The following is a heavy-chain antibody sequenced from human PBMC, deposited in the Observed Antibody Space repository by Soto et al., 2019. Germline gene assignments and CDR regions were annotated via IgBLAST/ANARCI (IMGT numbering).Heavy chain of an antibody. CDR1: GFTLSSNG. D-gene: IGHD6-19*01. CDR3: AKALAASLYNWLDP. V-gene: IGHV3-30*18. CDR2: TSYDGNKQ. J-gene: IGHJ5*02. Sequence: PGGSLRLSCTGSGFTLSSNGMHWVRQAPGQGLEWVAFTSYDGNKQYYADSVKGRFTISRDNLKNTLYLQMNSLRPEDTAVYYCAKALAASLYNWLDPWGQGTRVTVSS.